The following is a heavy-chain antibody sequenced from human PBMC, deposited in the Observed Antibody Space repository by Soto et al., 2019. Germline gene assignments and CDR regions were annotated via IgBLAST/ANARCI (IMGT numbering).Heavy chain of an antibody. Sequence: SETLSLTCAVYGGSFSGYYWSWIRQPPGKGLEWIGEINHSGSTNYNPSLKSRITISVDTSKNQFSLKLSSVTAADTAVYYCARGITIFGVAHSNRFDYWGQGTLVTVSS. CDR2: INHSGST. J-gene: IGHJ4*02. V-gene: IGHV4-34*01. CDR1: GGSFSGYY. CDR3: ARGITIFGVAHSNRFDY. D-gene: IGHD3-3*01.